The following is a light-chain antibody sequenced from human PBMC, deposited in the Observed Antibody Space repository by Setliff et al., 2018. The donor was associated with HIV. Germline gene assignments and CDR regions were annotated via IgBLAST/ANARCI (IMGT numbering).Light chain of an antibody. Sequence: QSALTQPASVSGSPGQSITISCTGTSGDVGRYNLVSWCQLQPGKPPKLMIYQASKRPSGVSNRFSGSKSGNTASLTISGLQAEDEADYYCCSNTGSNTYVFGSGTKVTVL. V-gene: IGLV2-23*01. J-gene: IGLJ1*01. CDR2: QAS. CDR1: SGDVGRYNL. CDR3: CSNTGSNTYV.